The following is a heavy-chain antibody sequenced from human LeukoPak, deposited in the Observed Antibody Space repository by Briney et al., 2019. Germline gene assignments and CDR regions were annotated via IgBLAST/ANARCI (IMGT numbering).Heavy chain of an antibody. J-gene: IGHJ5*02. CDR3: ASLFCSSTSCSYNWFDP. V-gene: IGHV1-8*01. D-gene: IGHD2-2*01. CDR1: GDTFTSYD. CDR2: MNPNSGNT. Sequence: ASVKVSCKASGDTFTSYDINWVRQATGQGLEWRGWMNPNSGNTGYAQKFQGRVTMTRNTSISTAYMELSSLRSEDTAVYYCASLFCSSTSCSYNWFDPWGQGTLVTVSS.